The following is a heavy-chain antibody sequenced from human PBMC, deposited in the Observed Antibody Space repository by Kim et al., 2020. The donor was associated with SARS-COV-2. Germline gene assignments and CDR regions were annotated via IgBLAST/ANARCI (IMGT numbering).Heavy chain of an antibody. D-gene: IGHD3-3*01. J-gene: IGHJ4*01. CDR2: ISYDGSNK. Sequence: GGSLRLSCAASGFTFSSYGMHWVRQAPGKGLEWVAVISYDGSNKYYADSVKGRFTISRDNSKNTLYLQMNSLRAEDTAVYYCAKDIRTIFGVVPSYFDY. V-gene: IGHV3-30*18. CDR1: GFTFSSYG. CDR3: AKDIRTIFGVVPSYFDY.